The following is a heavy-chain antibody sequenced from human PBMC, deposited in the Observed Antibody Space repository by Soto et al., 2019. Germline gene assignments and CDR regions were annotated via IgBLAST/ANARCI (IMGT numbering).Heavy chain of an antibody. D-gene: IGHD4-17*01. Sequence: QVQLQESGPGLVKPSETLSLTCTVSGGSISSYYWSWIRQPPGKGLEWIGYIYYSGSTNYNPSLKSRVTISVDTCKNQFSLKLSSVTAADTAVYYCASRYGYAFDIWGQGTMVTVSS. CDR3: ASRYGYAFDI. CDR2: IYYSGST. J-gene: IGHJ3*02. V-gene: IGHV4-59*13. CDR1: GGSISSYY.